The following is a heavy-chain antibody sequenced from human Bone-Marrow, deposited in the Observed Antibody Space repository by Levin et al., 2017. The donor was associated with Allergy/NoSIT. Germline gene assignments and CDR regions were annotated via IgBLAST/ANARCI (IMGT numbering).Heavy chain of an antibody. Sequence: PGGSLRLSCEASGFSFNSYPMNWVRQAPGRGLEWISSISASGSSTFYAHSVEGRFTISRDNAKKSMYLRMSSLGADDTARYFCARGDYSSGMDVWGHGTMVTVSS. D-gene: IGHD3-10*01. J-gene: IGHJ6*02. CDR1: GFSFNSYP. CDR3: ARGDYSSGMDV. CDR2: ISASGSST. V-gene: IGHV3-21*04.